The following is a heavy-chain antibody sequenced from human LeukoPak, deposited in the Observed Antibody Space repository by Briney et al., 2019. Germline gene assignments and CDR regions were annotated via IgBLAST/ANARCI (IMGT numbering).Heavy chain of an antibody. V-gene: IGHV1-2*02. Sequence: ASVKVSCKASGYTFTGYYIHWVRQAPGQGLEWMGWINPNTGGANSAQKFQGRVTMTRDTSISTGYMEPSRLSSDDTAVYYCATGLGITSGGGFDPWGQGTLVTVSS. CDR3: ATGLGITSGGGFDP. J-gene: IGHJ5*02. D-gene: IGHD1-14*01. CDR1: GYTFTGYY. CDR2: INPNTGGA.